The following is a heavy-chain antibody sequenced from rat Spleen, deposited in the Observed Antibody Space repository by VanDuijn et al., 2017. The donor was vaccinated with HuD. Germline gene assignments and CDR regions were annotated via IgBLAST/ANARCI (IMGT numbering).Heavy chain of an antibody. CDR1: AYSITSNF. CDR3: AAGRYNWNWFAY. J-gene: IGHJ3*01. Sequence: EVQLQESGPGLVKPSQSLSLTCSVTAYSITSNFWGWIRKFPGNKMEWMGYISYSGSTSYNPSLKSRVSITRDTSKNQFFLQLNSVTTEDTATYYCAAGRYNWNWFAYWGQGTLVTVSS. D-gene: IGHD1-5*01. CDR2: ISYSGST. V-gene: IGHV3-1*01.